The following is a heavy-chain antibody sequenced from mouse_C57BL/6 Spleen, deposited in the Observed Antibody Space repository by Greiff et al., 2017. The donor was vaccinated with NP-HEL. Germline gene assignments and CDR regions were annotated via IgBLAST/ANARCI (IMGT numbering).Heavy chain of an antibody. CDR2: IYPGDGDT. CDR1: GYAFSSSW. D-gene: IGHD1-1*01. V-gene: IGHV1-82*01. Sequence: VQLQQSGPELVKPGASVKISCKASGYAFSSSWMNWVKQRPGKGLEWIGRIYPGDGDTNYNGKFKGKATLTADKSSSTAYMQLSSLTSEDSAVYFCARGSPIYYYGTYWYFDVWGTGTTVTVSS. J-gene: IGHJ1*03. CDR3: ARGSPIYYYGTYWYFDV.